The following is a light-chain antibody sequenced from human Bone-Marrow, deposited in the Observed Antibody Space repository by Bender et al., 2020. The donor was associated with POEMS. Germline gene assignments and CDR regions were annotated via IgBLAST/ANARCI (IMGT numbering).Light chain of an antibody. CDR2: SGH. CDR1: SSNIGAHA. V-gene: IGLV1-44*01. CDR3: ADWDDSLNGWV. J-gene: IGLJ3*02. Sequence: QSVLTQPPSASGTPGQRVTISCSGGSSNIGAHALNWYQHLPGAAPKLLIYSGHRRPSEVPDRFSGSRSGTSASLANSGLQSEDEADYDCADWDDSLNGWVFGGWTKLTVL.